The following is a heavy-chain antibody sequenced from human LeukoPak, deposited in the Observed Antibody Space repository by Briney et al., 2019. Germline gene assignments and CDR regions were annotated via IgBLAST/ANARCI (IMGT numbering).Heavy chain of an antibody. Sequence: GGSLRLSCAASGFTFGSYAMSWVRQAPGKGLEWVSAISGSGGSTYFADSVKGRFTISRDNSKNTLYLRMNSLRAEDTAVYHCAKDLWGSGSYAWFDPWGQGTLVTVSS. D-gene: IGHD3-10*01. V-gene: IGHV3-23*01. CDR1: GFTFGSYA. J-gene: IGHJ5*02. CDR3: AKDLWGSGSYAWFDP. CDR2: ISGSGGST.